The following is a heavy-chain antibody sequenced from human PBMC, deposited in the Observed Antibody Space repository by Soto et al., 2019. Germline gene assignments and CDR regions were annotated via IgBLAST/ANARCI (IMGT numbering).Heavy chain of an antibody. V-gene: IGHV4-59*01. CDR3: ARSQGSTRAFDY. CDR2: IYYSGST. J-gene: IGHJ4*02. D-gene: IGHD2-15*01. CDR1: GGSISTYL. Sequence: SETLSLTCTVSGGSISTYLWSWIRQPPRKGLEWIGYIYYSGSTNYNPSLKSRVTISVDTSKNQFSLKLTSVTAADTAVYYCARSQGSTRAFDYWGQGTLVTVSS.